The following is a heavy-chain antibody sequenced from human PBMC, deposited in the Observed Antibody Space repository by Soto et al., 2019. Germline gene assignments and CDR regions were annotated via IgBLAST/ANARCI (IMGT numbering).Heavy chain of an antibody. J-gene: IGHJ6*02. CDR2: IDPSDSYT. CDR3: ARQGYSSGWYSTYGMDV. Sequence: PGESLKISCKGSGYSFTSYWISWVRQMPGKGLEWMGRIDPSDSYTNYSPSFQGHVTISADKSISTAYLQWSSLKASDTAMYYCARQGYSSGWYSTYGMDVWGQGTTVTVSS. D-gene: IGHD6-19*01. CDR1: GYSFTSYW. V-gene: IGHV5-10-1*01.